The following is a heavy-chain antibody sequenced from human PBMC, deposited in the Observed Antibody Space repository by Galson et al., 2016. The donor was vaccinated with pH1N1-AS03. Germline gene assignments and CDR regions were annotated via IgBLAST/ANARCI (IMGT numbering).Heavy chain of an antibody. D-gene: IGHD2-8*01. CDR3: ARDRHFDNGPRFYESED. Sequence: SVKVSCKASGGTFGSYGISWVRQAPGQGLEWVGGIIPPSGTTDYAQRFQDRVTSTADDSTNTAYMELNSLTSEGTAVYFCARDRHFDNGPRFYESEDWGQGTLVTVSS. J-gene: IGHJ4*02. CDR2: IIPPSGTT. CDR1: GGTFGSYG. V-gene: IGHV1-69*13.